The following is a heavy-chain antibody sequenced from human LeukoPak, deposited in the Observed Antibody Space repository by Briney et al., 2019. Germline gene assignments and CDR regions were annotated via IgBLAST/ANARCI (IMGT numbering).Heavy chain of an antibody. Sequence: GRSLRLSCAASGFTFSSYGMHWVRQAPGKGLEWVAVISYDGSNKYYADSVKGRFTISRDNPKNTLYLQMNSLRAEDTAVYYCAGVVPAGPFDYWGQGTLVTVSS. V-gene: IGHV3-30*03. CDR3: AGVVPAGPFDY. D-gene: IGHD2-2*01. J-gene: IGHJ4*02. CDR1: GFTFSSYG. CDR2: ISYDGSNK.